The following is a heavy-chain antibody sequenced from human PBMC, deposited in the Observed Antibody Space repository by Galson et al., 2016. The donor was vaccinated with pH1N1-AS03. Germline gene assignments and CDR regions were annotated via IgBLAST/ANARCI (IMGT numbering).Heavy chain of an antibody. J-gene: IGHJ4*02. CDR1: VFSHSATGVA. D-gene: IGHD4-23*01. CDR2: ISWDDDT. Sequence: PALVKPTQTLTLPCTLSVFSHSATGVAVACIRDPPGKALEWLPLISWDDDTSHNPYLRDKLTITKDSSTNQVVLTRTNMDPVDPATYYWDHRHGGNSYYFGYWGQGTLVTVSS. V-gene: IGHV2-5*02. CDR3: DHRHGGNSYYFGY.